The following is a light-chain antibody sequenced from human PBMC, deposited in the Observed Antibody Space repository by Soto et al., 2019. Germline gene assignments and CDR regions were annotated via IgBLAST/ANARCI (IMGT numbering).Light chain of an antibody. Sequence: EIVLTQSPVTLSLSPGERATLSCRASQSVTTFLAWYQQKPGQAPRLLIYDVSNRATGIPARFSGSGSGTGFTLTISSLEPEDFAVYYCQQRINWPLTFGGGTKVEIK. V-gene: IGKV3-11*01. J-gene: IGKJ4*01. CDR2: DVS. CDR3: QQRINWPLT. CDR1: QSVTTF.